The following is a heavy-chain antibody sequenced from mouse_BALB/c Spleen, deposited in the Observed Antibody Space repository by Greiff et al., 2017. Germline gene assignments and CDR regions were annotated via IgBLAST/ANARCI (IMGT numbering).Heavy chain of an antibody. V-gene: IGHV1S41*01. CDR3: AHTGTRYYAMDY. CDR2: IAPGSGST. CDR1: GYTFTSYW. D-gene: IGHD4-1*01. Sequence: DLVKPGASVKLSCKASGYTFTSYWINWIKQRPGQGLEWIGRIAPGSGSTYYNEMFKGKATLTVDTSSSTAYIQLSSLSSEDSAVYFCAHTGTRYYAMDYWGQGTSVTVSS. J-gene: IGHJ4*01.